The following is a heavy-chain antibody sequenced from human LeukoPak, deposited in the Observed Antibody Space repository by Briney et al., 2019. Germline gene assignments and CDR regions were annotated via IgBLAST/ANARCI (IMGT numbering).Heavy chain of an antibody. CDR3: VREYDSSGYYYFDY. CDR1: GFTVSSNY. CDR2: IYSGGST. J-gene: IGHJ4*02. Sequence: GGSLRLSCAASGFTVSSNYMSWVRQAPGKGLEWVSVIYSGGSTYYADSVKGRFTISRDNSKNTLCLQMNSLRAEDTAVYYCVREYDSSGYYYFDYWGQGTLVTVSS. D-gene: IGHD3-22*01. V-gene: IGHV3-66*01.